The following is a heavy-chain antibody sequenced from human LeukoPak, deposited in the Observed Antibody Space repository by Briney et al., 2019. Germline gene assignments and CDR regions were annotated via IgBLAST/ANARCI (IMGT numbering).Heavy chain of an antibody. D-gene: IGHD3-10*01. V-gene: IGHV4-59*01. J-gene: IGHJ4*02. CDR2: IYYSGSA. CDR3: ARFLGAGSYDALDY. Sequence: SETLSLTCTVSGGSISPYYWSWIRQPPGKGLEWIGYIYYSGSANYIPSLKSRVTMSVDTSKNQFPLKLSSVTAADTAVYYCARFLGAGSYDALDYWGQGILVTVS. CDR1: GGSISPYY.